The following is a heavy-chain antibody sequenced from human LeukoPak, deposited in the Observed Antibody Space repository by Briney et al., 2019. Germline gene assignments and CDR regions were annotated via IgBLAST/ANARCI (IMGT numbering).Heavy chain of an antibody. V-gene: IGHV1-69*06. CDR3: ASGRTDIVVVPATLRNYYFDY. J-gene: IGHJ4*02. CDR2: IMPISGTA. D-gene: IGHD2-2*01. CDR1: GYTFTSYG. Sequence: SVKVSCKASGYTFTSYGLSWVRQAPGQGLERMGGIMPISGTANYAQKFQGRVTITADKPTNTAYMELSSLRSEDTAVYYCASGRTDIVVVPATLRNYYFDYWGQGTLVTVSS.